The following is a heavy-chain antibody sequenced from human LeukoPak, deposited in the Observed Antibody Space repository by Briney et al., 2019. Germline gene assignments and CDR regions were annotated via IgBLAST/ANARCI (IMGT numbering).Heavy chain of an antibody. CDR3: ARDLYYDFWSGYYTGSASDY. CDR2: ISSSSSYI. CDR1: GFTFSSYS. V-gene: IGHV3-21*01. J-gene: IGHJ4*02. Sequence: PGGSLRLSCAASGFTFSSYSMNWVRQAPGKGLEWVSSISSSSSYIYYADSVKGRFTMSRDNAKNSLYLQMNSLRAEDTAVYYCARDLYYDFWSGYYTGSASDYWGQGTLVTVSS. D-gene: IGHD3-3*01.